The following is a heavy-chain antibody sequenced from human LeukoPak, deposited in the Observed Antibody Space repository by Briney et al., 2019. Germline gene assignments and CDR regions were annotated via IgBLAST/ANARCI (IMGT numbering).Heavy chain of an antibody. J-gene: IGHJ1*01. Sequence: SETLSLTCAVYGGSFSGYYWSWIRQPPGKGLEWIGEINHSGSTNYNPSLKSRVTISVDTSKNQFSLKLSSVTAADTAVYYCARGANPYYYDSSGYYQHWGQGTLVTVSS. D-gene: IGHD3-22*01. CDR3: ARGANPYYYDSSGYYQH. V-gene: IGHV4-34*01. CDR1: GGSFSGYY. CDR2: INHSGST.